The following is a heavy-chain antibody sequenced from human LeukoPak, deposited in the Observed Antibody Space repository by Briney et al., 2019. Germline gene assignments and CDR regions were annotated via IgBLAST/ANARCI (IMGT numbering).Heavy chain of an antibody. CDR1: GFTFSSYG. CDR2: ISYDGSNK. CDR3: AREPYGSGSYQFDY. V-gene: IGHV3-30*03. D-gene: IGHD3-10*01. Sequence: GGSLRLSCAASGFTFSSYGMHWVRQAPGKGLEWVAVISYDGSNKYYADSVKGRFTISRDNSKNTLYLQMNSLRDEDTAVYYCAREPYGSGSYQFDYWGQGTLVTVSS. J-gene: IGHJ4*02.